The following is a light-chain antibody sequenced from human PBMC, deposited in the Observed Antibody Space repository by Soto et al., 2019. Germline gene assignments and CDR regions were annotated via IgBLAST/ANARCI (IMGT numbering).Light chain of an antibody. CDR1: SSDVGGYNY. CDR2: EVS. J-gene: IGLJ2*01. Sequence: QSALTQPASVSGSPGQSITISCTGTSSDVGGYNYVSWYQQHPGKAPKLMIYEVSNRPSGVSNRFSGSNSGNTATLTISRVEAGDEADYYCQVWDSSSDHVVFGGGTQLTVL. CDR3: QVWDSSSDHVV. V-gene: IGLV2-14*01.